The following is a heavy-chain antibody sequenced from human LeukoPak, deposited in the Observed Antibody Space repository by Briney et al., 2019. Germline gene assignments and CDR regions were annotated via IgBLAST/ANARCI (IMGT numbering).Heavy chain of an antibody. D-gene: IGHD3-22*01. Sequence: SQTLSLTCTVSGGSISSGDYYWSWIRQPPGKGLEWIGYIYYSGSTYYNPSLKSRVTISVDTSKNQFSLKLSSVTAADTAVYYCARDNYYDSSGYVHWGRGTLVTVSS. V-gene: IGHV4-30-4*01. CDR2: IYYSGST. CDR1: GGSISSGDYY. J-gene: IGHJ4*02. CDR3: ARDNYYDSSGYVH.